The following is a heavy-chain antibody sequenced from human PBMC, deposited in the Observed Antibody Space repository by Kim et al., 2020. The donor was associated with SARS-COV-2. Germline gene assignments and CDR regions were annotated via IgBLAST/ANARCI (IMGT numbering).Heavy chain of an antibody. D-gene: IGHD3-22*01. Sequence: YSPSLKSRVTISVDTSKNQFSLKLSSVTAADTAVYYCARVSSGYYDAFDIWGQGTMVTVSS. J-gene: IGHJ3*02. V-gene: IGHV4-59*01. CDR3: ARVSSGYYDAFDI.